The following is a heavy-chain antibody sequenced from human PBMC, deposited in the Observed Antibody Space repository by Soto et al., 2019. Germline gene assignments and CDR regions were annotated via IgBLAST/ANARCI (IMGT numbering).Heavy chain of an antibody. CDR2: IRQDGSTR. V-gene: IGHV3-7*04. Sequence: EVQLVESGGDLVQPGGSLRLSCTASGFTLSNYWMCWVRQAPGKGLEWVANIRQDGSTRNYVESVKGRFIISRDDAKNSLYLQMKNLRGEDTAVYYCARDLYSGSYGSGFWGQGTLVTVSS. CDR3: ARDLYSGSYGSGF. J-gene: IGHJ4*02. D-gene: IGHD1-26*01. CDR1: GFTLSNYW.